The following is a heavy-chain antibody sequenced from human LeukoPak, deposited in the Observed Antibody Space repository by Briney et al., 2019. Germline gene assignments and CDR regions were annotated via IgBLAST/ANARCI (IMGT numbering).Heavy chain of an antibody. Sequence: GGSLRLSCAASGLTFSSYWMTWVRQAPGKGLEWVANIKEEGSRKNYMDSAKGRFTISRDNTRNSLYLQMNSLRAEDTAVYYCATPLDYYDSSGYHQGGDWGQGTLVTVSS. CDR1: GLTFSSYW. CDR3: ATPLDYYDSSGYHQGGD. J-gene: IGHJ4*02. D-gene: IGHD3-22*01. V-gene: IGHV3-7*01. CDR2: IKEEGSRK.